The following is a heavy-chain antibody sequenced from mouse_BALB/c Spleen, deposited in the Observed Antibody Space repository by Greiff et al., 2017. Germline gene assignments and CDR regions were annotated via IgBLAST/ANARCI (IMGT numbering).Heavy chain of an antibody. J-gene: IGHJ4*01. CDR3: ARGRDWDYAMDY. Sequence: VKVVESGGGLVKPGGSLKLSCAASGFTFSDYYMYWVRQTPEKRLEWVATISDGGSYTYYPDSVKGRFTISRDNAKNNLYLQMSSLKSEDTAMYYCARGRDWDYAMDYWGQGTSVTVSS. CDR2: ISDGGSYT. V-gene: IGHV5-4*02. CDR1: GFTFSDYY.